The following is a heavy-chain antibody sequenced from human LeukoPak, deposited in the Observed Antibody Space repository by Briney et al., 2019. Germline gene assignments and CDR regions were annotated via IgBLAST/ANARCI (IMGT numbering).Heavy chain of an antibody. J-gene: IGHJ6*03. Sequence: SETLSLTCTVSGGSIGTGDYYWTWIRQPAGKGLEWIGRIYTSGSTNNSPSLKSRVTISVDTSKNQFSLKLSSVTAADTAVYYCARETSQKGAHYMDVWGKGTTVTISS. V-gene: IGHV4-61*02. CDR3: ARETSQKGAHYMDV. CDR1: GGSIGTGDYY. CDR2: IYTSGST. D-gene: IGHD3-16*01.